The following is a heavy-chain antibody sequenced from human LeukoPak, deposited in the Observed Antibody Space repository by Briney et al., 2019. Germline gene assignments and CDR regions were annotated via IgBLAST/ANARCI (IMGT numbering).Heavy chain of an antibody. Sequence: GRSLRLSCAASGFTFSSYGMHWVRQAPGKGLEWVAVIWYDGSKKYYTDSVKGRFTISRDNSKNTLYLQLNSLRAEDTAMYYCARVSSSGRYVEYWGQGTLVTVSS. CDR1: GFTFSSYG. D-gene: IGHD6-19*01. J-gene: IGHJ4*02. CDR2: IWYDGSKK. V-gene: IGHV3-33*01. CDR3: ARVSSSGRYVEY.